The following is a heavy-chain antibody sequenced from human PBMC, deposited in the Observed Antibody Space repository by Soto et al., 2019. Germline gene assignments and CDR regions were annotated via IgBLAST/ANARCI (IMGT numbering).Heavy chain of an antibody. D-gene: IGHD6-13*01. V-gene: IGHV4-4*02. CDR2: IYHSGST. CDR3: ARCIAAAGPIDY. Sequence: SETLSLTSAVSGGSISSSNWWSWVRQPPGKGLEWIGEIYHSGSTNYNPSLKSRVTISVDKSKNQFSLKLNSLTAADTAVYYCARCIAAAGPIDYWGQGTLVTVSS. CDR1: GGSISSSNW. J-gene: IGHJ4*02.